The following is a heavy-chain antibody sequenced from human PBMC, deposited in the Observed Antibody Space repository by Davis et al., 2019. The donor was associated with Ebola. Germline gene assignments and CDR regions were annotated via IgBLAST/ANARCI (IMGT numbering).Heavy chain of an antibody. D-gene: IGHD2-2*01. V-gene: IGHV4-59*08. CDR3: ARLRSIHQCFYFDH. CDR2: ISSTGTT. Sequence: SETLSLTCTVFGVSISTWSWGWIRQSPGKGLDWIGYISSTGTTNYNASLKSRATISVDTSQFSLRLSSVTAADTAVYYCARLRSIHQCFYFDHWGLGTLVTVSS. J-gene: IGHJ4*02. CDR1: GVSISTWS.